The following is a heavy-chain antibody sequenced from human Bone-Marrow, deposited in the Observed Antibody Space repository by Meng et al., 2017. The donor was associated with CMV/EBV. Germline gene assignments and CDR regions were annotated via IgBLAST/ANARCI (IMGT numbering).Heavy chain of an antibody. CDR1: GGSISSSSYY. CDR2: IYYSGST. CDR3: ARAGVPAATDAFYI. Sequence: SETLSLTCTVSGGSISSSSYYWGWIRQPPGKGLEWIGSIYYSGSTYYNPSLKSRVTISVDTSKNQFSLKLSSVTAADTAVYYCARAGVPAATDAFYIWGQGTMVAVSS. V-gene: IGHV4-39*07. J-gene: IGHJ3*02. D-gene: IGHD2-2*01.